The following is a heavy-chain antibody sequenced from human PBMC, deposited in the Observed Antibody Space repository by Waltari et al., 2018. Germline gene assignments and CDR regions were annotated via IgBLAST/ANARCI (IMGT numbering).Heavy chain of an antibody. CDR1: GFNFSSHA. V-gene: IGHV3-23*01. CDR3: AKDRSSSSSFDY. CDR2: ISGSVGST. D-gene: IGHD6-6*01. J-gene: IGHJ4*02. Sequence: EVQLLESGGGLVQPGGSLRLSCADSGFNFSSHALSWVPQAPGKGLEWVSAISGSVGSTYYADSVKGRFTISRDNSKNTLYLQMNSLRAEDTAVYYCAKDRSSSSSFDYWGQGTLVTVSS.